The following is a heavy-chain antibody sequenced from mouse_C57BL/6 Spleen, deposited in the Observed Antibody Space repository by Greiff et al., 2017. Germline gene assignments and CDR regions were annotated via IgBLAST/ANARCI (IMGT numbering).Heavy chain of an antibody. D-gene: IGHD2-2*01. J-gene: IGHJ4*01. CDR1: GYSFTSYW. CDR2: IDPNSGGT. Sequence: VQLQQPGAELVKPGASVKLSCKASGYSFTSYWMHWVKQRPGRGLEWIGRIDPNSGGTKYNEKFKNKATLTVDKPSSTAYMQLSSLTSEDSAVYYCANGYDGDYYAMDYWGQGTSVTVSS. CDR3: ANGYDGDYYAMDY. V-gene: IGHV1-72*01.